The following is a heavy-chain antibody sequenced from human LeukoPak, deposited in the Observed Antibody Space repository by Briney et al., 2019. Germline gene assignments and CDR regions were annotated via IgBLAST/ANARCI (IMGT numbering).Heavy chain of an antibody. CDR2: IYYSGST. CDR1: GGSISSSSYY. J-gene: IGHJ4*02. D-gene: IGHD6-6*01. Sequence: SETLSLTCTVSGGSISSSSYYWGWIRQPPGKGLEWIGSIYYSGSTYYNPPLKSRVTISVDTSKNQFSLKLSSVTAADTAVYYCARRGAARGKNFDYWGQGTLVTVSS. CDR3: ARRGAARGKNFDY. V-gene: IGHV4-39*01.